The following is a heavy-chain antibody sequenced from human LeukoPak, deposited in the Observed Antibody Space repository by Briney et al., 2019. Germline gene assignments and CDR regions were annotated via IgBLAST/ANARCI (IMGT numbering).Heavy chain of an antibody. CDR3: ARHVGQSGGPLAY. Sequence: SETLSLTCTVSGGSISSYYWSWIRQPPGKGLEWIGYIYYSGSTNYNPSLKSRVTISVDTSKNQFSLKLSSVTAADTAVYYCARHVGQSGGPLAYWGQGTLVTVSS. CDR1: GGSISSYY. D-gene: IGHD3/OR15-3a*01. V-gene: IGHV4-59*08. J-gene: IGHJ4*02. CDR2: IYYSGST.